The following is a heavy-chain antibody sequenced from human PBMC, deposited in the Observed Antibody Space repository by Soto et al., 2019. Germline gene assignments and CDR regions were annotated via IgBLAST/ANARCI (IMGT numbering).Heavy chain of an antibody. CDR2: INPESTTL. CDR1: EITLNIYW. D-gene: IGHD2-21*02. Sequence: EAQLVESGGGLVQPGGSLTLSCTASEITLNIYWMHWIRQAPGKGLVWVSRINPESTTLTYADSVTGRFTISRDSAKTTLYLQMNGLSAEDTAIYYCTKDTFGDWDSWGQGTLVTVSS. V-gene: IGHV3-74*01. J-gene: IGHJ4*02. CDR3: TKDTFGDWDS.